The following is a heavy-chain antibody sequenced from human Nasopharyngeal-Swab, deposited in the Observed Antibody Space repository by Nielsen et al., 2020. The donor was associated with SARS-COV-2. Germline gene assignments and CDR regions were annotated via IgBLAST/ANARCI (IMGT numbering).Heavy chain of an antibody. J-gene: IGHJ2*01. D-gene: IGHD1-26*01. CDR2: ISYDGSNK. CDR3: ARDVGWSGSYYGYFDL. V-gene: IGHV3-30-3*01. Sequence: GESLKISCAASGFTFSSYAMHWVRQAPSKGLEWVAVISYDGSNKYYADSVKGRFTISRDNSKNTLYLQMNSLRAEDTAVYYCARDVGWSGSYYGYFDLWGRGTLVTVSS. CDR1: GFTFSSYA.